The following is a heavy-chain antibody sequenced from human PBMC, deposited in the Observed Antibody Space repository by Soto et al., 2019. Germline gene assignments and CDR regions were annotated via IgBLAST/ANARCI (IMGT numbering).Heavy chain of an antibody. CDR3: ARDLKRYDDSSGYGYYYYGMDV. J-gene: IGHJ6*02. V-gene: IGHV1-69*01. CDR2: IIPIFGTA. D-gene: IGHD3-22*01. Sequence: QVQLVQSGAEVKKPGSSVKVSCKASGGTFSSYAISWVRQAPGQGLEWMGGIIPIFGTANYAQKFQGRGTITADEYTTTAYRELSSLRSEDTAVYYCARDLKRYDDSSGYGYYYYGMDVWGQGTTVTVAS. CDR1: GGTFSSYA.